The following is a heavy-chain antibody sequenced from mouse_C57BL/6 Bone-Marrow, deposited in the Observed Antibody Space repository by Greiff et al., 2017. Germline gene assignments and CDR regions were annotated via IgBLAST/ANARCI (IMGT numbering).Heavy chain of an antibody. V-gene: IGHV1-26*01. Sequence: EVQLPQSGPGLVKPGASVKISCKASGYTFTDYYMNWVQQSHGKSLEWIGDINPNNGGTSYNQKFKGKATLTVDKSSSTAYMELRSLTSEDSAVYYCARFYAMDYWGQGTSVTVSS. CDR1: GYTFTDYY. J-gene: IGHJ4*01. CDR3: ARFYAMDY. CDR2: INPNNGGT.